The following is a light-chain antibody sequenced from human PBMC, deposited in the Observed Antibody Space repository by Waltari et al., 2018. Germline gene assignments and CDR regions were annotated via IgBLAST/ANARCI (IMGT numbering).Light chain of an antibody. J-gene: IGKJ4*01. V-gene: IGKV4-1*01. Sequence: EIVMTQSPDSLAAALGERATINCKSSQSVLYSSNNNNYLAWYQQKPGQPPKLLIYWASTRESGVPDRFSGSGSGTDFTLTISSLQAEDVAVYYCQQYYSTPLTFGGGTKVEIK. CDR1: QSVLYSSNNNNY. CDR3: QQYYSTPLT. CDR2: WAS.